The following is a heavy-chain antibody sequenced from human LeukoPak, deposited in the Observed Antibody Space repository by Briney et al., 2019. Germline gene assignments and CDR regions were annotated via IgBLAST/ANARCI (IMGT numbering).Heavy chain of an antibody. D-gene: IGHD3-10*01. CDR1: EFIFGAYW. J-gene: IGHJ4*02. CDR3: VRSLERFGTRDY. Sequence: GGSLRLSCAASEFIFGAYWMTWVRQARGRGLEWVANINQAGSEKYYMDSVKGRFTISRDNAKKSLFLQMNSLTAEDTGLYYCVRSLERFGTRDYWGQGTLVTVSS. CDR2: INQAGSEK. V-gene: IGHV3-7*01.